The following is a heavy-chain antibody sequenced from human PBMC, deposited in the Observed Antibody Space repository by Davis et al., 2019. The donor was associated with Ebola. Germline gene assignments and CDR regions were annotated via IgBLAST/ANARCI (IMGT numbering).Heavy chain of an antibody. CDR3: ARGGIWYCSGGSCYSGWFDP. Sequence: PSETLSLTCSVSGGSIRSGDYSWSWIRQPPGKGLEWIGYINYSGSTYNNPSLKSRVTISIDTSKNQFSLKLSSVTAADTAVYYCARGGIWYCSGGSCYSGWFDPWGQGTLVTVSA. V-gene: IGHV4-30-4*01. CDR1: GGSIRSGDYS. J-gene: IGHJ5*02. CDR2: INYSGST. D-gene: IGHD2-15*01.